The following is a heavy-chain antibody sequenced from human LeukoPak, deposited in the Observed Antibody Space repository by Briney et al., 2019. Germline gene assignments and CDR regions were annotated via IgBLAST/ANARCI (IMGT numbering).Heavy chain of an antibody. D-gene: IGHD3/OR15-3a*01. V-gene: IGHV4-61*02. J-gene: IGHJ3*02. CDR3: ARGRDWLPLRDAFDI. CDR2: IYTSGST. Sequence: PSETLSLTCTVSGGSISSGSYYWSWIRRPAGKGLEWIGRIYTSGSTNYNPSLKSRVTISVDTSKNQFSLRLSSVTTADTAVYYCARGRDWLPLRDAFDIWGQGTMVTVSS. CDR1: GGSISSGSYY.